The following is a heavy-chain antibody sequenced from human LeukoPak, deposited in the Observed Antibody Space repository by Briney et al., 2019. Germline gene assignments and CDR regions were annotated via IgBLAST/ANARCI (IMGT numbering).Heavy chain of an antibody. CDR3: ARLAYSNYDLSGWFDP. CDR1: GGSFSGYY. Sequence: SETLSLTCAVYGGSFSGYYWSWIRQPPGKGLEWIGEINHSGSTNYNPSLKSRVTISVDTSKNQFSLKLSSVTAADTAVYHCARLAYSNYDLSGWFDPWGQGTLVTVSS. V-gene: IGHV4-34*01. D-gene: IGHD4-4*01. CDR2: INHSGST. J-gene: IGHJ5*02.